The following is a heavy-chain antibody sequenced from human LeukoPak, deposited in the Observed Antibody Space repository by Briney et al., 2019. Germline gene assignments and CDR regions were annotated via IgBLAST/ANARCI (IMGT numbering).Heavy chain of an antibody. V-gene: IGHV4-59*12. CDR2: IYYSGST. Sequence: PSGTLSLTCTVSGGSISSYYWSWIRQPPGKGLEWIGYIYYSGSTNYNPSLKSRVTISVDTSKNQFSLKLRSVTAADTAVYYCARVRSHGSGPEDFDYWGQGTLVTVSS. CDR1: GGSISSYY. D-gene: IGHD3-10*01. CDR3: ARVRSHGSGPEDFDY. J-gene: IGHJ4*02.